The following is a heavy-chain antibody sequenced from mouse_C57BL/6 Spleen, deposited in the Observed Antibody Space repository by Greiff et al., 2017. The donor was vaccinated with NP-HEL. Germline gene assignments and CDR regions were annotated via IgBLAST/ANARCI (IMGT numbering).Heavy chain of an antibody. D-gene: IGHD1-1*01. CDR2: INPNNGGT. V-gene: IGHV1-26*01. CDR1: GYTFTDYY. CDR3: ARVYYYGSSYGYAMDY. Sequence: VQLQQSGPELVKPGASVKISCKASGYTFTDYYMNWVKQSHGKSLEWIGDINPNNGGTSYKQKFKGKATLTVDKSSSTAYMELRSLTSEDSAVYYCARVYYYGSSYGYAMDYWGQGTSVTVSS. J-gene: IGHJ4*01.